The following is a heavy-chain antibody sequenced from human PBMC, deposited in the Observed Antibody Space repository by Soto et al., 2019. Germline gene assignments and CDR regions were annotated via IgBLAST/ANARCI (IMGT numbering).Heavy chain of an antibody. J-gene: IGHJ4*02. D-gene: IGHD6-6*01. V-gene: IGHV1-69*13. Sequence: ASVKVSCKASGGTFSNYAISWVRQAPGQGLEWMGGIIPIFGTANYAQKFQGRVTITADESTSTAYMELSSLRSEDTAVYYCARPDSSSAPVHYDYWGQGTLVTVSS. CDR1: GGTFSNYA. CDR2: IIPIFGTA. CDR3: ARPDSSSAPVHYDY.